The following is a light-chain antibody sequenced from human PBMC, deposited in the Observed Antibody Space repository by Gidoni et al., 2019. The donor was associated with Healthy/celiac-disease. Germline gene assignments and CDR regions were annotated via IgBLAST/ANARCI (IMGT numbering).Light chain of an antibody. CDR3: QQYYSTLMYT. CDR1: QSVLYSSNNKNY. J-gene: IGKJ2*01. CDR2: WAS. V-gene: IGKV4-1*01. Sequence: DIVMTQSPDALAVSLGERATINCKSSQSVLYSSNNKNYLAWYQQKPGQPPQLLIYWASTRESGVPDRFSGSGSGTYFTLTISSLQAEDVAVYYCQQYYSTLMYTFGQGTKLEIK.